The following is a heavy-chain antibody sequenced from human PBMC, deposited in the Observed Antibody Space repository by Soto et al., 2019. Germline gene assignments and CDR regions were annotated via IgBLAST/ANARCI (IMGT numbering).Heavy chain of an antibody. Sequence: ESGPTLVNPTQTLTLTCTFSGFSLSSSGVGVGWIRQPPGKALEWLALIYWEDDKRYSPSLKSRLTITKDTSKNHVVLTMTNMDPVDTATYYCAHRGYGSKPSNWFDPWGQGILVTVSS. CDR3: AHRGYGSKPSNWFDP. CDR2: IYWEDDK. V-gene: IGHV2-5*02. J-gene: IGHJ5*02. D-gene: IGHD6-13*01. CDR1: GFSLSSSGVG.